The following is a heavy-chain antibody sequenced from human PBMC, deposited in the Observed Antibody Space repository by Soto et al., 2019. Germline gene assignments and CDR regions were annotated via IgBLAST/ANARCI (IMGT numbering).Heavy chain of an antibody. Sequence: SETLSLTCTVSGGSISSSSYYWGWIRQPPGKGLEWIGSIYYSGSTYYNPSLKSRVTISVDTSKNQFSLKLSSVTAADTAVYYCARPYGSSGYDYDYWGQGTLVTVSS. J-gene: IGHJ4*02. CDR2: IYYSGST. CDR1: GGSISSSSYY. CDR3: ARPYGSSGYDYDY. D-gene: IGHD3-22*01. V-gene: IGHV4-39*01.